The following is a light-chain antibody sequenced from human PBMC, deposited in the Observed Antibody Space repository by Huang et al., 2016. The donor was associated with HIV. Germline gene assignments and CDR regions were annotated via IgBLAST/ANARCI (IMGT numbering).Light chain of an antibody. CDR3: LQDYNYPRT. V-gene: IGKV1-6*01. J-gene: IGKJ1*01. Sequence: AIQMTQSPSSLSASVGDRVTVTCRASQGIGNDLGWYQQKPGKAPKLLIYSASSLQSRVPSMFIGSGSGTDFTLTISSLQPEDFATYYCLQDYNYPRTFGQGTKVEIK. CDR2: SAS. CDR1: QGIGND.